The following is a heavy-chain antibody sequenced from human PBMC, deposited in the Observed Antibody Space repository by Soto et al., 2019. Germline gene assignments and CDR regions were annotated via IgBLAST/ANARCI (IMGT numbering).Heavy chain of an antibody. V-gene: IGHV3-23*05. CDR1: GFTFNTYA. CDR2: IGSDGTAI. D-gene: IGHD6-19*01. CDR3: AKPGLTVAGTRYFDR. J-gene: IGHJ4*02. Sequence: EVQLLESGGGLVQPGGSLRLSCAASGFTFNTYAMSWVRQAPGKGLEWVSAIGSDGTAIQYAESVKGRFTISKDNSKDTLYLEINSLRAEDTAVYYCAKPGLTVAGTRYFDRWGQGTLVTVSS.